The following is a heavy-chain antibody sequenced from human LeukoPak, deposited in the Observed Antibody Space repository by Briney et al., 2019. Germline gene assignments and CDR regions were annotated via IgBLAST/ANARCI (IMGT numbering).Heavy chain of an antibody. CDR1: GYSISSGYY. Sequence: SETLSLTCAVSGYSISSGYYWGWIRQPPGKRMEWIGSIYHSGSTYYNLSLKSRVTISVDTSKNQFSLKLSSVTASDTAVYYCARYRYRGRYCSSTSCFTPQGVYFDYWGQGTLVTVSS. CDR2: IYHSGST. CDR3: ARYRYRGRYCSSTSCFTPQGVYFDY. V-gene: IGHV4-38-2*01. J-gene: IGHJ4*02. D-gene: IGHD2-2*02.